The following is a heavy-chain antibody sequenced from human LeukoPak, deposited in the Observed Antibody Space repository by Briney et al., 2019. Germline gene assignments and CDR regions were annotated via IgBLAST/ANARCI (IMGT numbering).Heavy chain of an antibody. D-gene: IGHD1-26*01. Sequence: GGSLRLSCAASGFTFSSRWMSWVRQAPGKGLEWVANINRDGSEKNYADSVTGRLTISRDNGKNSLYLQMNSLRDEDTAVYYCASSGSYRFDYWGQGTLVTVSS. CDR2: INRDGSEK. CDR3: ASSGSYRFDY. V-gene: IGHV3-7*01. J-gene: IGHJ4*02. CDR1: GFTFSSRW.